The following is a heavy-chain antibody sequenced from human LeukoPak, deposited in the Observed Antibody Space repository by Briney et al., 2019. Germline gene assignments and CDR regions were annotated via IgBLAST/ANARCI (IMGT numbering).Heavy chain of an antibody. CDR3: ARDFVNSGYYFDY. CDR1: GFSFSGNS. Sequence: PGGSLRLSCVGSGFSFSGNSMNWVRQAPGKGLEWVSGISRTSTYIYYADSVQGRFTISRDNAKNSLYLQMDSLRAEDTAVYYCARDFVNSGYYFDYWGQGTQVAVSS. V-gene: IGHV3-21*01. D-gene: IGHD3-22*01. CDR2: ISRTSTYI. J-gene: IGHJ4*02.